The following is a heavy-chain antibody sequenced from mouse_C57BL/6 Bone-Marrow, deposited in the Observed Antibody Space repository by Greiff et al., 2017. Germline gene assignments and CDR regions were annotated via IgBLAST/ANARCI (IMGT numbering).Heavy chain of an antibody. CDR3: TPIYYYGSSSFDY. J-gene: IGHJ2*01. CDR1: GFNIKDYY. Sequence: VQLQQSGAELVRPGASVKLSCTASGFNIKDYYMHWVKQRPEQGLEWIGRIDPEDGDTEYAPKFQGKATMTADTSSNTADLQLSSLTSEDTAVYYCTPIYYYGSSSFDYWGQGTTLTVSS. CDR2: IDPEDGDT. D-gene: IGHD1-1*01. V-gene: IGHV14-1*01.